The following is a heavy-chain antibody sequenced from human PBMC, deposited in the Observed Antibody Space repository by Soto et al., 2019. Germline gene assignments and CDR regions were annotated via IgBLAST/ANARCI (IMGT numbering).Heavy chain of an antibody. V-gene: IGHV1-58*01. Sequence: QMQLVQSGPEVKKPGTSVKVSCKASGFTFTSSAVQWVRQARGQRLEWIGWIVVGSGNTNYAQKFQERVTIARDLSTSAAYLVLSCLTSDDTAVYYCAPVSATQGEKDFDLCGRGTLFAVSS. D-gene: IGHD3-3*01. J-gene: IGHJ2*01. CDR1: GFTFTSSA. CDR2: IVVGSGNT. CDR3: APVSATQGEKDFDL.